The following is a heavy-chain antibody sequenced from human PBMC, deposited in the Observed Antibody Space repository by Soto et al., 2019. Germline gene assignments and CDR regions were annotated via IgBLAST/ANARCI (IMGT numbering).Heavy chain of an antibody. CDR1: AYTFTNYG. Sequence: VASVKVSCKASAYTFTNYGISWVRQAPGQGLEWMGWISAYNGNTNYAQKLQGRVTMTTDTSTSTAYMELRSLRSDDTAVYYCARAKSCTAGSCYDLDYWGQGTLVTVSS. V-gene: IGHV1-18*01. CDR3: ARAKSCTAGSCYDLDY. CDR2: ISAYNGNT. J-gene: IGHJ4*02. D-gene: IGHD2-15*01.